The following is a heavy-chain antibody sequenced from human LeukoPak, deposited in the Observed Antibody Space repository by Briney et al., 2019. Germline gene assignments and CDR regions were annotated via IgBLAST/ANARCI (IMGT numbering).Heavy chain of an antibody. CDR2: INSDGSST. CDR1: GFTFSSYW. D-gene: IGHD3-22*01. Sequence: GGSLRLSCAASGFTFSSYWMHWVRQAPGKGLVWVSRINSDGSSTSYADSVRGRFTISRDSSQNTLYLQMNSLRAEDTAVYYCARALGTLKYYGSSGYMDFWGQGALVTVSS. V-gene: IGHV3-74*01. CDR3: ARALGTLKYYGSSGYMDF. J-gene: IGHJ4*02.